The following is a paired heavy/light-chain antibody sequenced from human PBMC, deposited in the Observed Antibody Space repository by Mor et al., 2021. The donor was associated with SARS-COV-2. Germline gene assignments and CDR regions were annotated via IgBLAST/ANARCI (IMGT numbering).Light chain of an antibody. J-gene: IGKJ2*01. V-gene: IGKV3-20*01. CDR2: GAS. CDR3: QQYGSSSLYT. CDR1: QSVSSSY. Sequence: EIVLTQSPGTLSLSPGERATLSCRASQSVSSSYLAWYQQKPGQAPRLLIYGASSRATGIPDRFSGSGSGTDFTLTISRLEPEDFAVYYCQQYGSSSLYTFGQGTKLEIK.
Heavy chain of an antibody. CDR3: AREGSSSSSWYYPEEYFQH. CDR1: GYTFTSYA. Sequence: QVQLVQSGAEVKKPGASVKVSCKASGYTFTSYAMHWVRQAPGQRLEWMGWINAGNGNTKYSQKFQGRVTITRDTSASTAYMELSSLRSEDTAVYYCAREGSSSSSWYYPEEYFQHWGQGTLVTVSS. J-gene: IGHJ1*01. CDR2: INAGNGNT. V-gene: IGHV1-3*01. D-gene: IGHD6-13*01.